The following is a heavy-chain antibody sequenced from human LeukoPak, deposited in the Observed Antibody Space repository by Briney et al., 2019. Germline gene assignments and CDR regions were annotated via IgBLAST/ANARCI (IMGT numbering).Heavy chain of an antibody. Sequence: SQTLSLTCTVSGGSISSGGYYWSWIRQPPGKGLEWIGYIYHSGSTYYNPSLKSRVTISVDRSKNQFSLKLSSVTAADTAVYYCAREHVTIFGVVTPDAFDIWGQGTMVTVSS. CDR1: GGSISSGGYY. CDR2: IYHSGST. CDR3: AREHVTIFGVVTPDAFDI. V-gene: IGHV4-30-2*01. D-gene: IGHD3-3*01. J-gene: IGHJ3*02.